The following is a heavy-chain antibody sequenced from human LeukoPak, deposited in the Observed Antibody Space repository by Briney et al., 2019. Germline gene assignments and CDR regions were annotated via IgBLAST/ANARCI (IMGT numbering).Heavy chain of an antibody. CDR1: GFTFASFA. CDR3: ARVWGLEYDSSGYYGDY. CDR2: ISGGDGST. V-gene: IGHV3-23*01. D-gene: IGHD3-22*01. Sequence: GGSLRLSCAASGFTFASFAMSWVRQAPGKGLEWVSAISGGDGSTYYTDSVKGRFTISTDNSKNMSYLQMNSLRAEDTAVYYCARVWGLEYDSSGYYGDYWGQGTLVTVSS. J-gene: IGHJ4*02.